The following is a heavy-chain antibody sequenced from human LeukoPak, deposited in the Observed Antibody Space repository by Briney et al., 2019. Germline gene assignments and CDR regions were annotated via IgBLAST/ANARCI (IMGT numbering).Heavy chain of an antibody. Sequence: GGSLRLSCAASGFTFSTSSMCWVRQAPGKGLEWVSSISSSSDYIYYADSLQGRFTISRDNAKNSLYLEMNSLRAEDTAVYYCTRNYRGLSIWGQGTMVSVSS. J-gene: IGHJ3*02. D-gene: IGHD4-11*01. CDR1: GFTFSTSS. CDR2: ISSSSDYI. CDR3: TRNYRGLSI. V-gene: IGHV3-21*01.